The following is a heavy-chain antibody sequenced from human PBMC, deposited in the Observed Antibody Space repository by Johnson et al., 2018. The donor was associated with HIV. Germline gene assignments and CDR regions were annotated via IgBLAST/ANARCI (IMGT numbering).Heavy chain of an antibody. Sequence: VQLVESGGGLVQPGGSLRLSCAASGFTFSSYDMHWVRQAPGKGLEWVSAIGTAGDTYYPASVKGRFTISSENAKNSLYLQMNSLRDEDTAVYYCSRDMKGQPVRSDGAFDIWGQGTMVTVSS. CDR3: SRDMKGQPVRSDGAFDI. V-gene: IGHV3-13*01. CDR1: GFTFSSYD. CDR2: IGTAGDT. D-gene: IGHD6-6*01. J-gene: IGHJ3*02.